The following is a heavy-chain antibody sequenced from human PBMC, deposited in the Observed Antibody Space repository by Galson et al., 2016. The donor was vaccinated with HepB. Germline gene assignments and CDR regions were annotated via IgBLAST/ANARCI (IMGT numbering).Heavy chain of an antibody. CDR3: ASAPGAFYYYYAMDA. V-gene: IGHV3-48*03. J-gene: IGHJ6*02. CDR2: ISSGGGTI. Sequence: SLRLSCAASGSTFSSYEMNWVRQAPGKELEWLSYISSGGGTIYYAGSVKGRFTISRDNAKNSLYLQMSSLRADDTAVYYCASAPGAFYYYYAMDAWGQGTTVTVSS. CDR1: GSTFSSYE.